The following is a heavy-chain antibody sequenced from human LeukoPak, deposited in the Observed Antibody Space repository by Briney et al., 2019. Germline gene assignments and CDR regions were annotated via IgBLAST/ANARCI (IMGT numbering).Heavy chain of an antibody. CDR1: GFTFISHG. CDR2: ISYDGTIK. V-gene: IGHV3-30*18. CDR3: AKEDTGYDFDS. J-gene: IGHJ4*02. Sequence: GRSPRLSFAAPGFTFISHGMHWGRQAPGKGVEWVAVISYDGTIKYYADSVKGRFTISRDNSKNTLYLQMNSLRAEDTALYYCAKEDTGYDFDSWGQGTLVTVSS. D-gene: IGHD5-12*01.